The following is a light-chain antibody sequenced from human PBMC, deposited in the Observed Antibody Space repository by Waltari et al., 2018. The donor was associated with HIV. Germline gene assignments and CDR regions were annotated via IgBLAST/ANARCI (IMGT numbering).Light chain of an antibody. CDR3: QQYYTLRST. Sequence: DIVMTQSPDSLAVSLGARATVPCTSSRTDPYNRNYLAWDQQKPGQPPKVLMYWASTRAIGVPDRFSGSGDGTDFSLTISRVQADDVAIYYCQQYYTLRSTFGGGTKIEI. CDR2: WAS. J-gene: IGKJ4*01. CDR1: RTDPYNRNY. V-gene: IGKV4-1*01.